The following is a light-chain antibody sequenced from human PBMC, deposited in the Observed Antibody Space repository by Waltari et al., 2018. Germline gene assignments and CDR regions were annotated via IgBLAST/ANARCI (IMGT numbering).Light chain of an antibody. J-gene: IGLJ2*01. CDR1: NATVGANS. CDR3: ATWDDRLTAV. Sequence: QSILTQPPSASGTPGRSVTTSCSGSNATVGANSVCWYQQLPGTAPKLLIFGNNQRPSGVPDRFSGSKSGTSASLAIRGLRSEDEADYYCATWDDRLTAVFGGGTKLTVL. CDR2: GNN. V-gene: IGLV1-47*01.